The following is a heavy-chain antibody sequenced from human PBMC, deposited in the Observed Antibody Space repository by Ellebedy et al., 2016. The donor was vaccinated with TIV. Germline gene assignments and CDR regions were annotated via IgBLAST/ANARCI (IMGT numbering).Heavy chain of an antibody. D-gene: IGHD3-16*02. V-gene: IGHV3-7*03. CDR3: AKDYR. CDR2: IKPDGSET. Sequence: GESLKISCAASGFGFSSYWMSWVRHLPGKGLEWVANIKPDGSETKYVDSVRGRFTISRDNANNTLYLQMTSLRVEDTAVYFCAKDYRWGQGILVTVSS. CDR1: GFGFSSYW. J-gene: IGHJ4*02.